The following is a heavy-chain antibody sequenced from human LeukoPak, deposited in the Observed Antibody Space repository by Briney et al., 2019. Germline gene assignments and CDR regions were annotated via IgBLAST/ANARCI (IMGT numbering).Heavy chain of an antibody. D-gene: IGHD6-19*01. CDR2: ISYDGSNK. J-gene: IGHJ4*02. Sequence: GRSLRPSCAASGFTFSSYGMHWVRQAPGKGLEWVAVISYDGSNKYYADSVKGRFTISRDNSKNTLYLQMNSLRAEDTAVYYCANLAVAGTFDYWGQGTLVTVSS. CDR3: ANLAVAGTFDY. V-gene: IGHV3-30*18. CDR1: GFTFSSYG.